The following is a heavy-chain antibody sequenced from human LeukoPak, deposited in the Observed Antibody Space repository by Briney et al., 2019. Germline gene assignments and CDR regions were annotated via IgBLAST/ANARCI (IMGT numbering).Heavy chain of an antibody. CDR2: IRSKANSYAT. D-gene: IGHD3-22*01. CDR1: GFTFSGSA. CDR3: TSHYYDSSGYSPLDY. Sequence: HSGGSLRLSCAASGFTFSGSAMHWVRQASGKGLEWVGRIRSKANSYATAYAASVKGRSTISRDDSKNTAYLRMNSLKTEDTAVYYCTSHYYDSSGYSPLDYWGQGTLVTVSS. J-gene: IGHJ4*02. V-gene: IGHV3-73*01.